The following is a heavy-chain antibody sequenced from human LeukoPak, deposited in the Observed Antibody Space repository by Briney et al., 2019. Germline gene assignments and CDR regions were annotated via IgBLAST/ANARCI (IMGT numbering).Heavy chain of an antibody. D-gene: IGHD1-26*01. CDR1: GVSISSSYYY. V-gene: IGHV4-39*01. J-gene: IGHJ4*01. CDR2: IYYSGST. CDR3: AKSGGYGLIDY. Sequence: SETLSLTCIVSGVSISSSYYYWGWIRQPPGKGLEWIGSIYYSGSTYYNSPLKSRVTISIDTSKNQVSLNLTSMTAADTAVYYCAKSGGYGLIDYWGQGTLVTVSS.